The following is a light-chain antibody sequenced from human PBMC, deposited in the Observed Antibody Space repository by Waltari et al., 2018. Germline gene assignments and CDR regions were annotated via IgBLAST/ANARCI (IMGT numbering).Light chain of an antibody. CDR3: TSYSSGRTPFF. V-gene: IGLV2-14*01. CDR1: SGDIGTYKY. J-gene: IGLJ1*01. CDR2: EVR. Sequence: QSALTQPASVSGSPGQSITISCTGSSGDIGTYKYVSWYQQHPGQAPKLLIYEVRNRPSGVSSRFSGTKAGNTASLTISGLQAEDDANYYCTSYSSGRTPFFFGSGTKVTVL.